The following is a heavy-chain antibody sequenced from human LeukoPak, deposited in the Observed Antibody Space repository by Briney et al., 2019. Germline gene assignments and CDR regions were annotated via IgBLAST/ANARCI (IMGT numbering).Heavy chain of an antibody. Sequence: PSETLSLTCTVSGASISCYYWSWIRQPPGKGLEWIAYISSSGSTNYNPSLKNRVTISEDTSKSQFSLRLTSVTAADTAIYYCARLFTSAALDIWGQGTMVTVSS. CDR1: GASISCYY. CDR2: ISSSGST. CDR3: ARLFTSAALDI. J-gene: IGHJ3*02. V-gene: IGHV4-59*01. D-gene: IGHD3-10*01.